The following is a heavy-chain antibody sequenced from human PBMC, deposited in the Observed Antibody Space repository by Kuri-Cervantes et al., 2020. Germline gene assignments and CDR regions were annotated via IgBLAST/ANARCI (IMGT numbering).Heavy chain of an antibody. V-gene: IGHV3-21*01. D-gene: IGHD3-3*01. CDR3: ARVSGTYSYNAFDY. CDR2: ISSSSSYI. CDR1: GFTFSSYS. J-gene: IGHJ4*02. Sequence: ETLSLTCAASGFTFSSYSMNWVRQAPGKGLEWVSSISSSSSYIYYADSVKGRFTISRDNAKNTLYLQMNSLRAEDTALYYCARVSGTYSYNAFDYWGQGTLVTVSS.